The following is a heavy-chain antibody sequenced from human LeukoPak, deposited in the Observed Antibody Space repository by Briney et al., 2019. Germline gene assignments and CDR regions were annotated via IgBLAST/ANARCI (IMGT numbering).Heavy chain of an antibody. J-gene: IGHJ5*02. D-gene: IGHD1-1*01. V-gene: IGHV1-69*13. CDR3: ARDHRLQLENWFDP. CDR1: GGTFSSYA. Sequence: SVKVSCKASGGTFSSYAISWVRQAPGQGLEWMGGITPIFGTPKYAQKFQGRVTITADESTSTAYMELSSLRSEDTAMYYCARDHRLQLENWFDPWGQGTLVTVSS. CDR2: ITPIFGTP.